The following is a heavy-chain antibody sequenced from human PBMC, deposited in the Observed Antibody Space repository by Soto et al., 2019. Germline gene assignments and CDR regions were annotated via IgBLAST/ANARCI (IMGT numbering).Heavy chain of an antibody. CDR2: IYYSGST. CDR1: GGSISSYY. Sequence: TLSLTCTVSGGSISSYYWSWIRQPPGKGLEWIGYIYYSGSTNYNPSLKSRVTISVDTSKNQFSLKLSSVTAADTAVHYCARDLGWFDPWGQGTLVTVSS. V-gene: IGHV4-59*01. CDR3: ARDLGWFDP. J-gene: IGHJ5*02.